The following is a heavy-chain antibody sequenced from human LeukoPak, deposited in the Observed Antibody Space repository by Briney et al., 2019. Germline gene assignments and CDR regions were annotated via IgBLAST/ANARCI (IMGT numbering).Heavy chain of an antibody. Sequence: GGSLRLSCAASGFTFSSYGMHWVRQAPGQGLEWMGWINPNSGGTNYAQKFQGWVTMTRDTSISTAYMEVSRLRSDDTAVYYCARSRLGGATYNWFDPWGQGTLVTVSS. D-gene: IGHD1-26*01. CDR2: INPNSGGT. CDR3: ARSRLGGATYNWFDP. CDR1: GFTFSSYG. J-gene: IGHJ5*02. V-gene: IGHV1-2*04.